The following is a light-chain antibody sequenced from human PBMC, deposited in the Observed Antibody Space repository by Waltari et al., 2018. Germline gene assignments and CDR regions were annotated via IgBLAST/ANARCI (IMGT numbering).Light chain of an antibody. CDR3: ASWDDSLNGHWV. CDR1: RPNPGNHL. V-gene: IGLV1-44*01. J-gene: IGLJ3*02. CDR2: RND. Sequence: SVLSHPPSSSGTPGQRVSIPCSGPRPNPGNHLLNWYQQVPGTAPNLLIYRNDLRPSGVADRFSASKSGTSASLAISGLQSEDEAEYYCASWDDSLNGHWVFGGGTKVTVL.